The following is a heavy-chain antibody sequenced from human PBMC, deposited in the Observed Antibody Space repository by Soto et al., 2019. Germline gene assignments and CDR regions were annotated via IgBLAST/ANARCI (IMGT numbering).Heavy chain of an antibody. CDR2: IYYSGNT. V-gene: IGHV4-61*01. CDR3: ARYKIGYYDTSGYLDY. D-gene: IGHD3-22*01. Sequence: SETLSLTCTVSGGSVSSGSYYWSWIRQPPGKGLEWIGYIYYSGNTNYNPSLKSRVTISVDTSKNQFSLKLSSVTAADTAVYYCARYKIGYYDTSGYLDYWGQGTLVTVSS. J-gene: IGHJ4*02. CDR1: GGSVSSGSYY.